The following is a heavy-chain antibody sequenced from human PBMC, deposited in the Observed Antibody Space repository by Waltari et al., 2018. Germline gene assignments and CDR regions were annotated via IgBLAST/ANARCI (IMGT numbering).Heavy chain of an antibody. D-gene: IGHD2-2*03. CDR1: GFTFTSYW. CDR2: IKQDGSEK. J-gene: IGHJ5*02. CDR3: ASGFRTGSSYYGNYFDP. V-gene: IGHV3-7*01. Sequence: EVQLVESGGGLVQPGGSLRLSCTASGFTFTSYWMVWLRQAPGKGLEWVANIKQDGSEKYYVYSVKVRFTISRDNAKNALYLQMSSLRAEDTAVYYCASGFRTGSSYYGNYFDPWGQGTLVTVSS.